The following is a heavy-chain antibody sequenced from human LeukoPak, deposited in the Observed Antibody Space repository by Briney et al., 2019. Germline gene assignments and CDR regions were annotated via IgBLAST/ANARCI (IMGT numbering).Heavy chain of an antibody. D-gene: IGHD1-26*01. J-gene: IGHJ4*02. V-gene: IGHV3-30*04. Sequence: GGSLRLSCAASGFTFSSYAMHWVRQAPGKGLEWVAVISYDGSNKYYADSVKGRFTISRDNSKNTLYLQMNSLRAEDTAVYYCVTEVSGSFPTWGQGTLVTVSS. CDR2: ISYDGSNK. CDR1: GFTFSSYA. CDR3: VTEVSGSFPT.